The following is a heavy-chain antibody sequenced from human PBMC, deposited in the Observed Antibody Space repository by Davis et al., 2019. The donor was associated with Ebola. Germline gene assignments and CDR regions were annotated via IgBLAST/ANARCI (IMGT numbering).Heavy chain of an antibody. CDR2: INSDESST. CDR1: GFTFSSHW. D-gene: IGHD6-6*01. Sequence: GESLKISCAASGFTFSSHWMHWLRQAPGKGLVWVSRINSDESSTFYADSVKGRFTISRDNAKNSLYLQMNSLRDEDTAVYYCTRARPIDCWGQGTLVTVSS. CDR3: TRARPIDC. J-gene: IGHJ4*02. V-gene: IGHV3-74*01.